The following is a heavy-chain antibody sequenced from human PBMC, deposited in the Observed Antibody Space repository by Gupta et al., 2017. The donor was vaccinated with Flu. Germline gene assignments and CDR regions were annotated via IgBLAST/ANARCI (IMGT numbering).Heavy chain of an antibody. CDR3: ARGTYYYDSSGYWFLVSGDLFDY. V-gene: IGHV3-21*01. CDR1: GFTFSSYS. J-gene: IGHJ4*02. D-gene: IGHD3-22*01. CDR2: IRSSSSYI. Sequence: EVQLVESAGGLVKPGGSLRLSCAASGFTFSSYSMNWVRQAPRKGLEWVSSIRSSSSYIYYADSVKGRFTISRDNAKNSLYLQMNSLRAEDTAVYYCARGTYYYDSSGYWFLVSGDLFDYWGQGTLVTVSS.